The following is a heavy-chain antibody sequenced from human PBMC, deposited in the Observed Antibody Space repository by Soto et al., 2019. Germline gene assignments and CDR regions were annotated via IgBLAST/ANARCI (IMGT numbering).Heavy chain of an antibody. CDR2: IYWDGNE. Sequence: QITLKESGPTLVKPTQTLTLTCTFNGFSLSSSHVAVGWIRQPPGKAPECLAFIYWDGNEHYSPSLRSRLTLTKDTSKNQLFLTMADMDPEDTATYFCAHGSGWLFDYWGQGTRVTVSS. D-gene: IGHD6-19*01. J-gene: IGHJ4*02. CDR3: AHGSGWLFDY. CDR1: GFSLSSSHVA. V-gene: IGHV2-5*02.